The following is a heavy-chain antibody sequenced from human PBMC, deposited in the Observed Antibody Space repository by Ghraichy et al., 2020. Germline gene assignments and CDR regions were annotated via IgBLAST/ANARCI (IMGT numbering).Heavy chain of an antibody. CDR1: GYTFSRYG. Sequence: ASVKVSCKASGYTFSRYGIVWVRQAPGQGPEWMGWISIDNGQTNYAHQFHDRVTMTADPSTTTASLELSNLRSDDTAVYFCARVGDPYLWYFDFWGRGTQVTVSS. J-gene: IGHJ2*01. V-gene: IGHV1-18*04. CDR3: ARVGDPYLWYFDF. CDR2: ISIDNGQT.